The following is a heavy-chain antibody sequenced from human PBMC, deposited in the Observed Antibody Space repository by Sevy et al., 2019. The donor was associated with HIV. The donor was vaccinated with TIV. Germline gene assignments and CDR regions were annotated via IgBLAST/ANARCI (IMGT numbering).Heavy chain of an antibody. D-gene: IGHD2-2*01. V-gene: IGHV4-34*01. Sequence: SESLSLTCAVSGGSFSGYFWNWIRQSPGKGLEWIGEINHTGSLKYNPSLKSRVTISVDASKSQLSLHLRSVTAADTAVYYCARGRQAYVVLVPSTVPFDYWGRGTLVTVSS. CDR1: GGSFSGYF. CDR2: INHTGSL. CDR3: ARGRQAYVVLVPSTVPFDY. J-gene: IGHJ4*02.